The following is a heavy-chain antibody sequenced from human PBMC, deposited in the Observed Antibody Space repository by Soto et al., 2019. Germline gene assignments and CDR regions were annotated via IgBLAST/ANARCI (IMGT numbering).Heavy chain of an antibody. V-gene: IGHV5-51*01. CDR2: IYPGDSDT. D-gene: IGHD6-6*01. J-gene: IGHJ6*03. CDR3: ARHLEHLAARSFQYYYYMDV. CDR1: GYSFTSYW. Sequence: GESLKISCKGSGYSFTSYWIGWVRQMPGKGLEWMGIIYPGDSDTRYSPSFQGQVTISADKSISTAYLQWSSLKASDTAMYYCARHLEHLAARSFQYYYYMDVWGKGTTVTVSS.